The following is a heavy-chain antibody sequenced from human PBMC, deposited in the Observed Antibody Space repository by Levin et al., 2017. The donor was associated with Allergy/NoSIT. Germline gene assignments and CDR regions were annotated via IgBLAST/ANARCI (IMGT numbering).Heavy chain of an antibody. CDR3: ARSPPGWVNGGSED. CDR1: GYTFTDYY. D-gene: IGHD1-26*01. V-gene: IGHV1-2*02. J-gene: IGHJ4*02. Sequence: GASVKVSCKASGYTFTDYYIHWVRQAPGQGLEWMGWINPDSGGTLYTQKFQGRVTMTRDTSISTAYMELSRLSSDDTAVYYCARSPPGWVNGGSEDWGQGTLVTVSS. CDR2: INPDSGGT.